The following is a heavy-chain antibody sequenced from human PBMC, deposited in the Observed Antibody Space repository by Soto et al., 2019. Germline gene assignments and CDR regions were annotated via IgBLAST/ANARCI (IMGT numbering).Heavy chain of an antibody. J-gene: IGHJ5*02. CDR2: IEPSDSYT. D-gene: IGHD3-10*01. CDR3: VSRGDIYCDAPSCSTDL. V-gene: IGHV5-10-1*01. Sequence: GESLKISCKGSGYTFTNFWITWVRQMPGKGLEWMGRIEPSDSYTNYGPSFQGHVSISVDNSNNTAYLQWRSLKASDPAMYYCVSRGDIYCDAPSCSTDLWGKEPLVTVS. CDR1: GYTFTNFW.